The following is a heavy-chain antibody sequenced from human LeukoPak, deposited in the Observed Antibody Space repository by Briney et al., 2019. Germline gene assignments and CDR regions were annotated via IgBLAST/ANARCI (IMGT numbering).Heavy chain of an antibody. J-gene: IGHJ4*02. CDR3: ARYNCYGSGSYLDY. Sequence: SETLSLTCTVSGGSISSYYWSWLRQPPGKGLEWIGYIYYSGSTNYNPSLKSRVTISVDTSKNQFSLKLSSVTAADTAVYYCARYNCYGSGSYLDYWGQGTLVTVSS. CDR2: IYYSGST. CDR1: GGSISSYY. D-gene: IGHD3-10*01. V-gene: IGHV4-59*01.